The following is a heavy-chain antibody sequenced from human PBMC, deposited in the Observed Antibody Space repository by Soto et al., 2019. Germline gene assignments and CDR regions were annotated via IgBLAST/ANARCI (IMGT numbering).Heavy chain of an antibody. CDR1: GFTFSNSI. J-gene: IGHJ6*02. D-gene: IGHD2-21*01. CDR3: ARDSSNSHIGDYDYLGMDV. Sequence: QVQLVQSGAEVRKPGSSVKVSCKASGFTFSNSIIAWVRQAPGQGLEWMGGINPIFGTSNYAQKFQGRVTITADKSTNTASMELSRLRSEDTAVYYCARDSSNSHIGDYDYLGMDVWGQGTTVTVSS. V-gene: IGHV1-69*06. CDR2: INPIFGTS.